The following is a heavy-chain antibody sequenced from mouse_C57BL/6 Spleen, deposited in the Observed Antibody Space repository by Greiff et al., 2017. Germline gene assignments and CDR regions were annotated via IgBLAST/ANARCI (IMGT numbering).Heavy chain of an antibody. D-gene: IGHD1-1*01. CDR2: ISYDGSN. J-gene: IGHJ2*01. CDR3: ARGYYGFDD. V-gene: IGHV3-6*01. Sequence: EVKLLESGPGLVKPSQSLSLTCSVTGYSITSGYYWNWIRQFPGNKLEWMGYISYDGSNNYNPSLKNRISITRDTSKNQFFLKLNSVTTEDTATYYCARGYYGFDDWGQGTTLTVSS. CDR1: GYSITSGYY.